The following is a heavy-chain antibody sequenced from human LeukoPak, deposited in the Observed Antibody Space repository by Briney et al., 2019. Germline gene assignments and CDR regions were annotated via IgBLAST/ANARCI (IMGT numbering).Heavy chain of an antibody. Sequence: QPGGSLRLSCAAPGFTFSNYWMHWVRQAPGKGLVWVSRINPDGSITTYADSVKGRFTISRDNAKNTLYLQMNSLRAEDTAVYYCAKVARIAAAGMGAFDIWGQGTMVTVSS. V-gene: IGHV3-74*01. CDR2: INPDGSIT. CDR3: AKVARIAAAGMGAFDI. J-gene: IGHJ3*02. D-gene: IGHD6-13*01. CDR1: GFTFSNYW.